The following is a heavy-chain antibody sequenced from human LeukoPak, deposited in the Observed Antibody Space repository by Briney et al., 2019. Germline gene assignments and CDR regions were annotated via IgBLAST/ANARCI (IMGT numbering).Heavy chain of an antibody. J-gene: IGHJ4*02. V-gene: IGHV1-2*02. D-gene: IGHD4-17*01. CDR2: INPNSGGT. Sequence: ASVKVSCKASGYTFTGYYMHWVRQAPGQGLEWMGWINPNSGGTNYAQKFQGRVTVTRDTSISTAYMELSRLRSDDTAVYYCASSTVTTSAFDYWGQGTLVTVSS. CDR3: ASSTVTTSAFDY. CDR1: GYTFTGYY.